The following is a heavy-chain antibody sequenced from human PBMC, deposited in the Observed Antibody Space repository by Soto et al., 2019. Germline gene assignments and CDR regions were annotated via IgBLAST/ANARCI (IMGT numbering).Heavy chain of an antibody. CDR3: TTGLSNGYYNFDY. Sequence: GGSLRLSCAASGLPFSNAWMSWVRQAPGKGLEWVGRIKGEADGGTTDYAAPVKGRITISRDHSKDTLYLQMNSLKTEDTAVYYCTTGLSNGYYNFDYWGQGTPVTVSS. V-gene: IGHV3-15*01. J-gene: IGHJ4*02. D-gene: IGHD3-22*01. CDR1: GLPFSNAW. CDR2: IKGEADGGTT.